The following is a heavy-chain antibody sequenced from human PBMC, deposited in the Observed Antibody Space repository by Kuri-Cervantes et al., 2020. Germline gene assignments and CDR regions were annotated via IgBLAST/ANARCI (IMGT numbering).Heavy chain of an antibody. CDR3: ARDALPYCSGGSCYSGY. J-gene: IGHJ4*02. D-gene: IGHD2-15*01. CDR2: INHSGST. Sequence: SETLSLTCAVYGGSFSGYYWSWIRQPPGKGLEWIGEINHSGSTNYNPSLKSRVTISVDTSKNQFSLKLSSVTAADTAVYYCARDALPYCSGGSCYSGYWGQGTLVTVSS. V-gene: IGHV4-34*01. CDR1: GGSFSGYY.